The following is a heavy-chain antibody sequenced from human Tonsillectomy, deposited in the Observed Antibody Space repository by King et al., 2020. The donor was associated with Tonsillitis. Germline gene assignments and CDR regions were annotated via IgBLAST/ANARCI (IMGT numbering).Heavy chain of an antibody. Sequence: QLVQSGGGLVQPGGSLRLSCAASGFTFSSYAMSWVRQAAGKGLEWVSAISDSGGTTYYADSVKGRFSIPRENSKNTLYLQMNRLRAEDTAVYYCAKRGLNDYWGQGTLVTVSS. D-gene: IGHD3-22*01. CDR3: AKRGLNDY. V-gene: IGHV3-23*04. CDR2: ISDSGGTT. J-gene: IGHJ4*02. CDR1: GFTFSSYA.